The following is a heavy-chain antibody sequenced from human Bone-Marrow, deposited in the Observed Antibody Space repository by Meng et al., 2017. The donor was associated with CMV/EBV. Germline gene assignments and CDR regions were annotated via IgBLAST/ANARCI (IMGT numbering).Heavy chain of an antibody. D-gene: IGHD3-10*01. Sequence: SETLSLTCTVSGGSIKNTDYCWSWVRQPPGQGLEWIATVYCRGSSFYNPSLKSRVTISVDTSKNQFSLKLSSVTAADTAVYYCARWVGAYWGQGALVTVSS. J-gene: IGHJ4*02. CDR2: VYCRGSS. CDR3: ARWVGAY. V-gene: IGHV4-39*07. CDR1: GGSIKNTDYC.